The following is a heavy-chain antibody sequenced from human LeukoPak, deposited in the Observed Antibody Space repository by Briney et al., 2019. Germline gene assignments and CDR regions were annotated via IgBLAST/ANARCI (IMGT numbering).Heavy chain of an antibody. CDR3: ARWGVGIDIVVVPAADTYFDY. CDR1: GYAFTSYG. V-gene: IGHV1-18*01. D-gene: IGHD2-2*01. CDR2: ISAYNGNT. J-gene: IGHJ4*02. Sequence: ASVKVSCKASGYAFTSYGISWVRQAPGQGLGWMGWISAYNGNTNCAQKLQGRVTMTTDTSTSTAYMELRSLRSDDTAVYYCARWGVGIDIVVVPAADTYFDYWGQGTLVTVSS.